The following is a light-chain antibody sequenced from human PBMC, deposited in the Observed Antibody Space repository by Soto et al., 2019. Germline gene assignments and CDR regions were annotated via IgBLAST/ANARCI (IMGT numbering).Light chain of an antibody. CDR3: QCYDGSMSGYG. V-gene: IGLV1-40*01. CDR2: VNN. J-gene: IGLJ1*01. Sequence: QSVLTQPPSVSGAPGQWVTISCTRCSSNFGAGLPVHWYQQVPGTATKLVIYVNNNRPSRVPDRISGSKSGTAASLAITGLQAEDEADYYCQCYDGSMSGYGFGTGTKVTVL. CDR1: SSNFGAGLP.